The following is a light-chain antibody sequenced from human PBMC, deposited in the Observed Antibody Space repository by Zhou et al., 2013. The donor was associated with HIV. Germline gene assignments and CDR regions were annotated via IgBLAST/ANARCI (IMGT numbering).Light chain of an antibody. J-gene: IGKJ2*01. CDR1: QSISRS. CDR3: HQYSSRPYT. V-gene: IGKV3D-15*01. Sequence: EIVLTQSPGTLSLSPGERATLSCRASQSISRSLAWYQVRPGQAPRFLMYGASIRATGIPARFSGSGSGTEFTLTISSMQSEDFAVYYCHQYSSRPYTFGQGTKLEIK. CDR2: GAS.